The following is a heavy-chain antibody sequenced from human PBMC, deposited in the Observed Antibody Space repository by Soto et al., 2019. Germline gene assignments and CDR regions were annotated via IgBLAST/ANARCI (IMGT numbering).Heavy chain of an antibody. CDR2: IRSKANSYAT. Sequence: LRLSCAASGFTFSGSSMHWVRQASGKGLEWGGRIRSKANSYATAYAASVKSRFTISRDDSKNTAYLQMNRLKTEDTAGYYCTRIPPGPQHWGQGTLVTVSS. V-gene: IGHV3-73*01. CDR1: GFTFSGSS. CDR3: TRIPPGPQH. J-gene: IGHJ1*01.